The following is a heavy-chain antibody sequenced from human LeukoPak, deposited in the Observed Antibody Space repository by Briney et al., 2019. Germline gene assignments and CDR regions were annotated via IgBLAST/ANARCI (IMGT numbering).Heavy chain of an antibody. Sequence: ASVKVSCKASGYTFTSYGISWVRQAPGQGLEWMGWISAYNGNTNYAQKLQGRVTMTRNTSISTAYMELSSLRSEDTAVYYCARGRSWVQLWLLDAFDIWGQGTMVTVSS. CDR1: GYTFTSYG. CDR3: ARGRSWVQLWLLDAFDI. V-gene: IGHV1-18*01. D-gene: IGHD5-18*01. J-gene: IGHJ3*02. CDR2: ISAYNGNT.